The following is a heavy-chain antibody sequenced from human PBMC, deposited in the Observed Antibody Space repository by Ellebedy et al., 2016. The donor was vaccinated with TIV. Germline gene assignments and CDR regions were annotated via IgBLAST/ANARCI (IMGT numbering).Heavy chain of an antibody. CDR1: GFTFRSYS. CDR3: ARDAMLWIFTS. D-gene: IGHD2-2*01. V-gene: IGHV3-48*01. CDR2: IIDRDTI. J-gene: IGHJ5*02. Sequence: GESLKISCAASGFTFRSYSMNWVRQAPGKGPGWVCYIIDRDTIYHADSVRGRFTIPRDKANKSVYLRMNSLRVEDTAIYYCARDAMLWIFTSWGQGTLVTVSS.